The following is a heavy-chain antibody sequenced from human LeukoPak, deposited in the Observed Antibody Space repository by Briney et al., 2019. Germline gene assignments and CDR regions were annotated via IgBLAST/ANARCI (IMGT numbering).Heavy chain of an antibody. CDR2: MNPNSGNT. D-gene: IGHD2-2*01. CDR3: ARGGRRGLPAANY. V-gene: IGHV1-8*01. CDR1: GYTFTIYD. J-gene: IGHJ4*02. Sequence: ASVKVSCKASGYTFTIYDMNWVRQAPGQGLEWMGWMNPNSGNTGYAQKFQGRVTMTRNTSISTAYMELSSLRSEDTAVYYCARGGRRGLPAANYWGQGTLVTVSS.